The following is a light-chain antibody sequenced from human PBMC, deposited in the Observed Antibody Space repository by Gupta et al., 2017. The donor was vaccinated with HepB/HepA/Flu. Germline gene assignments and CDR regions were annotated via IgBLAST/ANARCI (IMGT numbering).Light chain of an antibody. V-gene: IGKV3-11*01. Sequence: ILLTQSPGTLSLSPGERATLSCRASQSVSIYLAWYQQRPGQAPRLLIYESSKRANGIPDRFSGSGSGTDFTLTISGLEPEDFALYYWQQRTDWRTFGEGTKVEI. CDR2: ESS. CDR1: QSVSIY. J-gene: IGKJ4*01. CDR3: QQRTDWRT.